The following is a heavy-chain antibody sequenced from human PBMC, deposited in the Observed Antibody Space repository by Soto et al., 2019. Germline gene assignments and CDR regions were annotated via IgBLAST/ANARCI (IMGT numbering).Heavy chain of an antibody. CDR2: IIPILGIA. D-gene: IGHD2-21*02. V-gene: IGHV1-69*08. CDR3: ARDRTQHIVVVTAWSDAFDI. CDR1: GGTFSSYT. J-gene: IGHJ3*02. Sequence: QVQLVQSGAEVKKPGSSVKVSCKASGGTFSSYTISWVRQAPGQWLEWMGRIIPILGIANYAQKFQGRVTITADKSTITAYMELSSLRSEDTAVYYCARDRTQHIVVVTAWSDAFDIWGQGTMVTVSS.